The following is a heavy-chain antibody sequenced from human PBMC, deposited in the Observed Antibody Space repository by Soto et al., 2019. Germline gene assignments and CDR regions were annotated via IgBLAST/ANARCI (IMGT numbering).Heavy chain of an antibody. CDR3: ARHKLLWFGEFPTYYYYIDV. D-gene: IGHD3-10*01. J-gene: IGHJ6*03. Sequence: QVQLQESGPGLVKPSETLSLTCTVSGGSISSYYWSWIRQPPGKGLGWFGYIYYSGSTNYNPSLKSRITISVDTYKNQFSLKLSSVPAADTAVYYCARHKLLWFGEFPTYYYYIDVWGKGTTVTVSS. CDR2: IYYSGST. V-gene: IGHV4-59*08. CDR1: GGSISSYY.